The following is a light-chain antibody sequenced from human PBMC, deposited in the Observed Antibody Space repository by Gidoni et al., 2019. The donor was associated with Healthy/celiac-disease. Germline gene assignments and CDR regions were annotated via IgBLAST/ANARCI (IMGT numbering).Light chain of an antibody. Sequence: QSALTQPASVSVSSGQSITIPCPGTSSDGGRYNLVSWYPQHPGTAPKLLIYEGSKRPSGVSNRFSGSKSGNTASLTISGLQAEDEADYYCCSYAGSSTPYYVFGTGTKVTVL. J-gene: IGLJ1*01. CDR1: SSDGGRYNL. CDR2: EGS. V-gene: IGLV2-23*01. CDR3: CSYAGSSTPYYV.